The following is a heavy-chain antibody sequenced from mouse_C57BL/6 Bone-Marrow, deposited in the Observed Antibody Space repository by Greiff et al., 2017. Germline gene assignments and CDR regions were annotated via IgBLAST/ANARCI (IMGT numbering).Heavy chain of an antibody. CDR3: TSVAPHAMDY. Sequence: VQLQQSGAELVRPGASVKLSCTASGFNIKDDYMHWVKQRPEQGLEWIGWIDPENGDTEYTSKFQGKATITAETSSNTAYLQLSSLTSVDTAVYGCTSVAPHAMDYWGQGTSVTGAS. D-gene: IGHD1-1*01. CDR2: IDPENGDT. J-gene: IGHJ4*01. CDR1: GFNIKDDY. V-gene: IGHV14-4*01.